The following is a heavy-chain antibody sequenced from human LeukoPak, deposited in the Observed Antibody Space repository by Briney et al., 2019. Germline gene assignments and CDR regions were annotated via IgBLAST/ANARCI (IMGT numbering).Heavy chain of an antibody. D-gene: IGHD2-2*01. CDR1: GYSISSGYY. V-gene: IGHV4-38-2*02. CDR2: IYHSGST. J-gene: IGHJ6*03. Sequence: PSETLSLTCTVSGYSISSGYYWGWIRQPPGKGLEWIGSIYHSGSTYYNPSLKSRVTISVDTSKNQFSLKLSSVTAADTAVYYCAREGKSSSSSFYYYYYMDVWGKGTTVTVSS. CDR3: AREGKSSSSSFYYYYYMDV.